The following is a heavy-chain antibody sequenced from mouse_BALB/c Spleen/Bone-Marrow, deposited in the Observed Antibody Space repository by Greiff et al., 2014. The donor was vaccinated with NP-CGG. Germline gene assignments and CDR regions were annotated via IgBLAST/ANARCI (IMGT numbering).Heavy chain of an antibody. V-gene: IGHV7-3*02. CDR3: ARDENVGIYWYFDV. CDR1: GFTFTDYY. CDR2: IRNKAKGYTT. J-gene: IGHJ1*01. Sequence: EVKLVESGGGSVQPGGSLRLSCATSGFTFTDYYMSWVRQPPGKALEWLGFIRNKAKGYTTDYSASVKGRFTIPRDNSQRILYLQMNTLRAEDSATYYCARDENVGIYWYFDVWGAGTTVIVSS.